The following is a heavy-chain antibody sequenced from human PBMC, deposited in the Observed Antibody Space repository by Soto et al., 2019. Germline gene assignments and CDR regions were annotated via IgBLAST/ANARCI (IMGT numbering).Heavy chain of an antibody. CDR1: GYTLTELS. V-gene: IGHV1-24*01. CDR2: FDPEDGET. J-gene: IGHJ5*02. D-gene: IGHD3-3*01. Sequence: ASVKVSCKVSGYTLTELSMHWVRQAPGKGLEWMGGFDPEDGETIYAQKFQGRVTMTEDTSTDTAYMELSSLRSEDTAVYYCARYDFWSGDQTKNNWFDPWGQGTLVTV. CDR3: ARYDFWSGDQTKNNWFDP.